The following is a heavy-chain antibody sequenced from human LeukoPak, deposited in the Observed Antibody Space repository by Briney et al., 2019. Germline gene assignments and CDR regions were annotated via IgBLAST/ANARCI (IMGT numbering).Heavy chain of an antibody. Sequence: PGGSLRLSCASSGFTFSSYAMSWVRQAPGKGLEWVAAISGSGATRNYADSVKGRFTISRDHSQNTLYLQINSLRAEDTALYYCVTEALVAFYYFDYWGQGTLVTVSS. D-gene: IGHD2/OR15-2a*01. V-gene: IGHV3-23*01. CDR1: GFTFSSYA. CDR2: ISGSGATR. CDR3: VTEALVAFYYFDY. J-gene: IGHJ4*02.